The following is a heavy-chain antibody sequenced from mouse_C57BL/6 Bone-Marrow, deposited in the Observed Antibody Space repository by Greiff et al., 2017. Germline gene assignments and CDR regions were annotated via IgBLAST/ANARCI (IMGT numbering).Heavy chain of an antibody. CDR3: AIYGIYYDYDGDYYAMDY. J-gene: IGHJ4*01. CDR1: GYTFTSYW. V-gene: IGHV1-74*01. CDR2: IHPSDSDT. Sequence: QVQLQQPGAELVKPGASVKVSCKASGYTFTSYWMHWVKQRPGQGLEWIGRIHPSDSDTNYNQKFKGKDTLTVDKSSSTAYMQLSSLTSEDSAVYYCAIYGIYYDYDGDYYAMDYWGQGTSVTVSS. D-gene: IGHD2-4*01.